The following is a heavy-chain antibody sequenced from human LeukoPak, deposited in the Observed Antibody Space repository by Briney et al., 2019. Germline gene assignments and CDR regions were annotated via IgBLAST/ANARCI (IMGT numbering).Heavy chain of an antibody. CDR1: GGSISSGGYY. CDR3: ARLVTDAFDI. J-gene: IGHJ3*02. V-gene: IGHV4-31*03. CDR2: IYYSGST. Sequence: PSETLSLTCTVSGGSISSGGYYWNWIRQHPGKGLEWIGYIYYSGSTYHNPSLKSRVTISVDTSKNQFSLKLSSVTAADTAVYYCARLVTDAFDIWGQGTMVTVSS.